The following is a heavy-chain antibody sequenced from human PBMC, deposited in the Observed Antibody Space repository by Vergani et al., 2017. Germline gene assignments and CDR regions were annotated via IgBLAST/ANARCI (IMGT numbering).Heavy chain of an antibody. CDR2: INPSGGST. Sequence: VQLVQSGAVVKKPRASVKLSCKASVYTFTSYYIHWVRQAPGQGLEWMGIINPSGGSTRYAQKFQGRVTMTRDTSTSTVYMELSSLRSEDTTVCYCARDSRYCRSTSCYVGRGWFDPWGQGTLVTVSS. D-gene: IGHD2-2*01. V-gene: IGHV1-46*01. J-gene: IGHJ5*02. CDR1: VYTFTSYY. CDR3: ARDSRYCRSTSCYVGRGWFDP.